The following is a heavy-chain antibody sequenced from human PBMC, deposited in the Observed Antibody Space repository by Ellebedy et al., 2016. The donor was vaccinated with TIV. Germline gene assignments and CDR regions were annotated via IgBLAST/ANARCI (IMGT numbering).Heavy chain of an antibody. J-gene: IGHJ6*02. CDR3: ARTGYGYHGMDV. V-gene: IGHV3-7*03. D-gene: IGHD5-12*01. CDR2: IRQDGAEK. Sequence: GESLKISCAASGFTFSNHWMSWVRQAPGKRLEFVANIRQDGAEKHYVDSVKGRFSISRDNAKNSVLLQMNSLRAEDTAVYYCARTGYGYHGMDVWGQGTTVTVSS. CDR1: GFTFSNHW.